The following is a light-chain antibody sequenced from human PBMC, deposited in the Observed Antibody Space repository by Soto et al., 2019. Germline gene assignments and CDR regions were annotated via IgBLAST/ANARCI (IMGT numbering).Light chain of an antibody. J-gene: IGLJ2*01. CDR2: LNSDGSH. CDR3: QTWGTGIQV. V-gene: IGLV4-69*01. Sequence: QLVLTQSPSASASLGASVKLTCTLSSGQSSYAIAWHQQQPEKGPRYLMKLNSDGSHSKVDGIPDRFSGSSSGAERYLTISSLQSEDEADYYCQTWGTGIQVFGGGTKVTVL. CDR1: SGQSSYA.